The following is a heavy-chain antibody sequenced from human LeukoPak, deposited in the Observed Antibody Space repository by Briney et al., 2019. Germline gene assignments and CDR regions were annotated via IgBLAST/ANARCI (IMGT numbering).Heavy chain of an antibody. CDR2: IYYSGST. CDR1: GGSISNYY. V-gene: IGHV4-59*01. CDR3: ARDLYYYGSGSYFGLDP. Sequence: SQTLSLTCTVSGGSISNYYWSWIRQPPGKGLEWIGYIYYSGSTNYNPSLKSRVTISVDTSKNQFSLKLSSVTAADTAVYYCARDLYYYGSGSYFGLDPWGQGTLVTVSS. J-gene: IGHJ5*02. D-gene: IGHD3-10*01.